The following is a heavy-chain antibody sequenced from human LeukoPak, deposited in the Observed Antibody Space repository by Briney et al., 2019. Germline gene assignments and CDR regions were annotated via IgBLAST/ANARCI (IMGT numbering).Heavy chain of an antibody. CDR1: GYTFSSYD. D-gene: IGHD3-3*01. CDR3: AASDFWSGYVPDY. J-gene: IGHJ4*02. CDR2: MNPNSGNT. V-gene: IGHV1-8*01. Sequence: ASVKFSCKASGYTFSSYDINWVRQATGQGLEWMGWMNPNSGNTGYAQKFQERVTITRDMSTSTAYMELSSLRSEDTAVYYCAASDFWSGYVPDYWGQGTLVTVSS.